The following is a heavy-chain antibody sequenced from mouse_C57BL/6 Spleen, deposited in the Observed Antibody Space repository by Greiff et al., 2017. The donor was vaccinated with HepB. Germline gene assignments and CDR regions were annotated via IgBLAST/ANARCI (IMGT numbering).Heavy chain of an antibody. CDR1: GFTFSDYG. CDR3: ARGYGSSSGFAY. V-gene: IGHV5-17*01. D-gene: IGHD1-1*01. J-gene: IGHJ3*01. Sequence: EVKVEESGGGLVKPGGSLKLSCAASGFTFSDYGMHWVRQAPEKGLEWVAYISSGSSTIYYADTVKGRFTISRDNAKNTLFLQMTSLRSEDTAMYYCARGYGSSSGFAYWGQGTLVTVSA. CDR2: ISSGSSTI.